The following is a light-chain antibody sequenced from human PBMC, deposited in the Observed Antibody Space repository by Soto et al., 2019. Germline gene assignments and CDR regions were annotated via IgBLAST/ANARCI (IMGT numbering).Light chain of an antibody. J-gene: IGKJ4*01. CDR3: QQSYSTLPLT. CDR2: AAS. V-gene: IGKV1-39*01. CDR1: QSISSY. Sequence: DIQMTQSPSSLSASVGDRVTITCRASQSISSYLNWYQQKPGKAPKLLIYAASSLQSGVPSRFSGSGSGTDFTLTISSLQPEDFATYYCQQSYSTLPLTHGGGTKVEIK.